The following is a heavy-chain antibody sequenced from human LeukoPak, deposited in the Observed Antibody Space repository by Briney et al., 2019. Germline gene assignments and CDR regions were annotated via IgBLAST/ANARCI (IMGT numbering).Heavy chain of an antibody. J-gene: IGHJ4*02. Sequence: PGGSLRLSCAASGFTFSSYWMHWVRQAPGKGLVWVSRIHSDGTTTNYADSVKGRFTISRDNSRNTVFLQMNSLRAEDTAVYYCAKDLVGGSTTFLDYWGQGTLVTVSS. V-gene: IGHV3-74*01. CDR3: AKDLVGGSTTFLDY. CDR1: GFTFSSYW. D-gene: IGHD2/OR15-2a*01. CDR2: IHSDGTTT.